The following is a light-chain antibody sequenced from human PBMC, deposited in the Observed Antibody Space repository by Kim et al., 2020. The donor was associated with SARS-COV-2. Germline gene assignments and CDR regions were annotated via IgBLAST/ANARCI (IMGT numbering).Light chain of an antibody. Sequence: LSPGERATLSCRASQSVTSSYLAWYQQKPGQAPRLLIYGASSRATGIPDRFSGSGSGTDFTLTISRLEPEDFAVYYCQQFITSPWTFGQGTKVEIK. CDR2: GAS. V-gene: IGKV3-20*01. J-gene: IGKJ1*01. CDR3: QQFITSPWT. CDR1: QSVTSSY.